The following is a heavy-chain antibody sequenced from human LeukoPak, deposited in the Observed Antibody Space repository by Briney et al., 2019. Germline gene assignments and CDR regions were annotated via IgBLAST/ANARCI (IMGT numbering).Heavy chain of an antibody. CDR3: ARHEYSGSYYGLSWFDP. V-gene: IGHV4-39*01. CDR2: IYYSGST. J-gene: IGHJ5*02. D-gene: IGHD1-26*01. Sequence: SETLSLTCTVSGGSISSSGYYWGWIRQPPGKGLEWIASIYYSGSTYYNPSLKSRVTISVDTSKNQHSLKLSSLTAADTAVYYCARHEYSGSYYGLSWFDPWGQGTLVTVSS. CDR1: GGSISSSGYY.